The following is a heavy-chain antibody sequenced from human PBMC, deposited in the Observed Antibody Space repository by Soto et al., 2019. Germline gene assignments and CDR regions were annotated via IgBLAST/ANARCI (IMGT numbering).Heavy chain of an antibody. J-gene: IGHJ6*02. V-gene: IGHV1-69*01. CDR1: GGTFNNFA. D-gene: IGHD1-26*01. CDR2: IIPLFGKT. Sequence: QVQLVQSGAEVKKPGSSAKVSCRASGGTFNNFAISWVRQAPGQGLEWMGGIIPLFGKTNSAQKFQGGVTFTADDSTSTDDMELVSLRSDGTAVYYCDKDQGGVAESYFYYGMDVWGQGTTVTVSS. CDR3: DKDQGGVAESYFYYGMDV.